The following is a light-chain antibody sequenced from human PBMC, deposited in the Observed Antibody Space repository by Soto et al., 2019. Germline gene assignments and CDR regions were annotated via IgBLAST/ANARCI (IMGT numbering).Light chain of an antibody. CDR3: QQRSSWPPWT. CDR1: QDISNY. J-gene: IGKJ1*01. Sequence: EIVSTQSPSTLSLSPGERATLSCRASQDISNYLAWYQQKPGQAPRLILYTASSRATGIPARFSGSGSGTDFTLTISSLEPEDFAVYYCQQRSSWPPWTFGQGTKVDIK. CDR2: TAS. V-gene: IGKV3-11*01.